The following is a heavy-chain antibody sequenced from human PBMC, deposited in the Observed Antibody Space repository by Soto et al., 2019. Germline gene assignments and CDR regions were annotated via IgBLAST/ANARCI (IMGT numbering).Heavy chain of an antibody. CDR2: VSHAGITT. J-gene: IGHJ4*02. CDR3: AREKTVGGIRLDN. D-gene: IGHD1-26*01. V-gene: IGHV3-30-3*01. CDR1: GFTFTNYP. Sequence: QVQLVESGGGVVQPGRSLRLSCAASGFTFTNYPMHWVRQAPGKVLEWVAVVSHAGITTYYADSVKGRFTISRDNSKHTLYLQLNSLRTEDTAVFFCAREKTVGGIRLDNWGQGTLVTVSS.